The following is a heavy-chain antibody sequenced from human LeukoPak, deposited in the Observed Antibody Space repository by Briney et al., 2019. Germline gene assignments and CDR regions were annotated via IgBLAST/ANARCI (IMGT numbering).Heavy chain of an antibody. D-gene: IGHD3-9*01. CDR3: ARQAYDILTGYKNWSFDY. CDR2: INHSGST. J-gene: IGHJ4*02. V-gene: IGHV4-34*01. CDR1: GGSFSGYY. Sequence: KPSETLSLTCAVYGGSFSGYYWSWIRQPPVKGLEGIGEINHSGSTNYNPSLKSRVTISVDTSKNQFSLKLSSVTAADTAVYYCARQAYDILTGYKNWSFDYWGQGTLVTVSS.